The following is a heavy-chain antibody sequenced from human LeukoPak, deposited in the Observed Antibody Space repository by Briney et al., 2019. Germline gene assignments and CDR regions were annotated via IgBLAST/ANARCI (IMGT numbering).Heavy chain of an antibody. Sequence: ASVKVSCKASGYTFTTYYVHWVRQAPGQGLEWMGIINPSGGGTTYARKFQGRVIMTRDVSTSTLYMELSSLNSEDTAVYYCARGGRPDMTGSGSYFDFWGQGTLVTVSS. D-gene: IGHD3-10*01. CDR1: GYTFTTYY. CDR2: INPSGGGT. J-gene: IGHJ4*02. CDR3: ARGGRPDMTGSGSYFDF. V-gene: IGHV1-46*01.